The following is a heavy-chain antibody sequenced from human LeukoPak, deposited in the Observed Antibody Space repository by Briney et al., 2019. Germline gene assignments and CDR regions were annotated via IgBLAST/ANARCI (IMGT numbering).Heavy chain of an antibody. D-gene: IGHD6-19*01. V-gene: IGHV3-15*01. Sequence: KPGGSLRLSCAASGFTFSNVWMSWVRQAPGKGLEWVGRIKSKTDGGTTDYAAPVKGRFTISRDDSKNTLNLQTNSLKTEDTAVYYCTPSIAVAGSLDYWGQGTLVTVSS. CDR3: TPSIAVAGSLDY. CDR2: IKSKTDGGTT. CDR1: GFTFSNVW. J-gene: IGHJ4*02.